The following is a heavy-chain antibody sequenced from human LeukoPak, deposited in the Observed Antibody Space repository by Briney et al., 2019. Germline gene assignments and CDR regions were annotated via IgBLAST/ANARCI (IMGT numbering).Heavy chain of an antibody. J-gene: IGHJ4*02. Sequence: SVKVSCKASGGTFSSYAISWVRQAPGQGLEWMGGIIPIFGTANYAQKFQGRVTITADESTSTAYMELSSLRSEDTAVYYCARTTVWFGELFHFDYWGQGTLVTVSS. CDR1: GGTFSSYA. V-gene: IGHV1-69*13. D-gene: IGHD3-10*01. CDR2: IIPIFGTA. CDR3: ARTTVWFGELFHFDY.